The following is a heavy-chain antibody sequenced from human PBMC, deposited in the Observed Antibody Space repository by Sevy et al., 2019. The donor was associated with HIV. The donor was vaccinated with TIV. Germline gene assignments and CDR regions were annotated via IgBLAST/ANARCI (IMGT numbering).Heavy chain of an antibody. CDR1: GFTFSDYY. D-gene: IGHD2-2*01. J-gene: IGHJ5*02. V-gene: IGHV3-11*04. Sequence: GGSLRLSCAASGFTFSDYYMSWVRQAPGKGLEWVSYISGSGSTIYYADSVKGRFTISRDNAKNSLYLQMNSLRAEDTAVYYCARPVVPAARINWFDHWGQGTLVTVSS. CDR2: ISGSGSTI. CDR3: ARPVVPAARINWFDH.